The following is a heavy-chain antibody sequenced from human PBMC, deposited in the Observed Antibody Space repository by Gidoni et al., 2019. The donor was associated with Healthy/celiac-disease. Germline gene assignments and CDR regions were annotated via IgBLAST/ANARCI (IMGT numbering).Heavy chain of an antibody. CDR1: GGSISSSSYY. Sequence: QLQLQESGPGLVKPSETLSLPCTVSGGSISSSSYYWGWIRQPPGKGLEWIGSIYYSGSTYYNPSLKSRVTISVDTSKNQFSLKLSSVTAADTAVYYCARDYYDSSLLYYFDYWGQGTLVTVSS. CDR2: IYYSGST. V-gene: IGHV4-39*07. J-gene: IGHJ4*02. CDR3: ARDYYDSSLLYYFDY. D-gene: IGHD3-22*01.